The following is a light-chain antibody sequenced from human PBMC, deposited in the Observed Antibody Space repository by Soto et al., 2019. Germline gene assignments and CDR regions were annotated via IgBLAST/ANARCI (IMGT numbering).Light chain of an antibody. CDR3: QVWDSSSDHV. J-gene: IGLJ1*01. V-gene: IGLV3-21*04. CDR2: YDS. CDR1: NIGSKS. Sequence: SYVLTQPPPVSVAPGKTARITCGGNNIGSKSVHWYQQKPGQAPVLVIYYDSDRPSGIPERFSGSNSGNTATLTISRVEAGDEADYYCQVWDSSSDHVFGTGTKVTVL.